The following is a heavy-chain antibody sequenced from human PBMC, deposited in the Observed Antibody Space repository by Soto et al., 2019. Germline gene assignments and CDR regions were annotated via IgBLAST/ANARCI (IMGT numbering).Heavy chain of an antibody. CDR2: IYYSGST. Sequence: QVQLQESGPGLVKPSQTLSLTCTVSGGSISRGGYYWSWIRQHPGKGLEWIGYIYYSGSTYYNPSLKSRVTISVDTSKNQFSLKLSSVTAADTAVYYCARGSGYDYWVVYFDYWGQGTLVTVSS. V-gene: IGHV4-31*03. J-gene: IGHJ4*02. CDR1: GGSISRGGYY. D-gene: IGHD5-12*01. CDR3: ARGSGYDYWVVYFDY.